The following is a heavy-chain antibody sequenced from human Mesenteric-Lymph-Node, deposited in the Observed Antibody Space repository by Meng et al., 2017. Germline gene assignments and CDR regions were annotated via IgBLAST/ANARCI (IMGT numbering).Heavy chain of an antibody. Sequence: GSLRLSCAVYGGSFSGYYWSWIRQPTGKGLEWIGEINHSGSTNYNPSLKSRVTISVDTSKNQFSLKLSSVTAADPAVYYCARGPPAGLGDGPNFDYWGQGTLVTVSS. V-gene: IGHV4-34*01. CDR2: INHSGST. D-gene: IGHD3-16*01. J-gene: IGHJ4*02. CDR1: GGSFSGYY. CDR3: ARGPPAGLGDGPNFDY.